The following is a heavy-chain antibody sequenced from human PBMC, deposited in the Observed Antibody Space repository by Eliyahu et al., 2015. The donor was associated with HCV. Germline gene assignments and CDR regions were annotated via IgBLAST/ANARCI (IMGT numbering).Heavy chain of an antibody. CDR2: IYYSGST. CDR3: ARQRGRVMAGYEAGPPDY. J-gene: IGHJ4*02. CDR1: GGSXSSSSYY. D-gene: IGHD5-12*01. Sequence: QLQLQESGPGLVKPSETLSLTCTVPGGSXSSSSYYXGWIRXPPGKGLEWIGSIYYSGSTYYNPSXKSRVTISVDTSKNQFSLKLSSVTAADTAVYYCARQRGRVMAGYEAGPPDYWGQGTWSPSPQ. V-gene: IGHV4-39*01.